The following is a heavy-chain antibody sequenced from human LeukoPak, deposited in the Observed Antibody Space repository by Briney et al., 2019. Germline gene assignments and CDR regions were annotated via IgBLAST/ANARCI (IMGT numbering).Heavy chain of an antibody. D-gene: IGHD3-10*01. CDR3: ARGRVYYYGSGTYPLFDY. Sequence: SETLSLTCTVSGGSISSYYWSWIRQPAGKGLEWIGRIYTSGSTNYNPSLKSRVTMSVDTSKNQFSLKLSSVTAADTAVYYCARGRVYYYGSGTYPLFDYWGQGTLVTVSS. V-gene: IGHV4-4*07. J-gene: IGHJ4*02. CDR1: GGSISSYY. CDR2: IYTSGST.